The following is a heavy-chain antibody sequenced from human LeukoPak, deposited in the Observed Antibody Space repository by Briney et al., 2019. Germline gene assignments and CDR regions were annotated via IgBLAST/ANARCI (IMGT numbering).Heavy chain of an antibody. CDR1: GDSISSYY. CDR2: IYYSGST. V-gene: IGHV4-59*01. D-gene: IGHD3-10*01. J-gene: IGHJ5*02. CDR3: AKDPRGSHNWLDP. Sequence: SETLSLTCSVSGDSISSYYWSWFRQPPGKGLEWIGYIYYSGSTNYNPSLKSRVIISIDTSKNQFSLKLRSVTAADTAVYYCAKDPRGSHNWLDPWGQGTLVTVSS.